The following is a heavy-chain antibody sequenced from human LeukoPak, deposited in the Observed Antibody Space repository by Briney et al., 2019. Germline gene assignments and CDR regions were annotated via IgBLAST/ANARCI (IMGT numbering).Heavy chain of an antibody. Sequence: PSETLSLTCTVSGGSISPYYWSWIRQPAGKGLEWIGRIYTTGSTNYNPSLKSRVTMSVDTSRNQFSLKLSSVTAADTAMYYCARNSRYGEFDYWGRGTLVTVSS. CDR1: GGSISPYY. J-gene: IGHJ4*02. CDR2: IYTTGST. D-gene: IGHD4-17*01. V-gene: IGHV4-4*07. CDR3: ARNSRYGEFDY.